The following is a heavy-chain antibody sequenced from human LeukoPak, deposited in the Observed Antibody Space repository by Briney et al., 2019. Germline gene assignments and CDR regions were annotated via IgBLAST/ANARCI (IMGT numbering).Heavy chain of an antibody. CDR1: GFSLSTRGMR. CDR3: ARQYYYDSSGYYGVDY. J-gene: IGHJ4*02. D-gene: IGHD3-22*01. V-gene: IGHV2-70*04. CDR2: IDWDDDK. Sequence: SGPALVKPTQTLTLTCTFSGFSLSTRGMRVSWIRQPPGKALEWLARIDWDDDKFYSTSLKTRLTISKDTSKNQVVLTMTNMDPVDTATYYCARQYYYDSSGYYGVDYWGQGTLVTVSS.